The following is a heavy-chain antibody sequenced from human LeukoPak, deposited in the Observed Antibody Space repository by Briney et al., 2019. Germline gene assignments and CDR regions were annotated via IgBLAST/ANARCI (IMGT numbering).Heavy chain of an antibody. J-gene: IGHJ4*02. D-gene: IGHD2-15*01. CDR3: ARVRRYCSGGSCYGYYFDY. CDR1: GFTFSNSW. Sequence: PGKSLRLSCTASGFTFSNSWMHWVRQAPGKGLEWVSRINSDGSNRYYADSVKGRFTISRDNAKNTLYLQMNSLRAEDTAVYYCARVRRYCSGGSCYGYYFDYWGQGTLVTVSS. V-gene: IGHV3-74*01. CDR2: INSDGSNR.